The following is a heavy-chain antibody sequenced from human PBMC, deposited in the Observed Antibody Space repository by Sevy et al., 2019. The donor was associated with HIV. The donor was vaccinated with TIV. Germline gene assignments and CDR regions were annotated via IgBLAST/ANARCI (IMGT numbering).Heavy chain of an antibody. D-gene: IGHD6-13*01. Sequence: GGSLRLSCAASGFTLNAYWMHWVRQAPGKGLEWLANINQDGSTQYYAASVKGRFTISRYNAKNLVYLQMNTMRPEDTGLYYCARAIAAAAGFWGQGTLVTV. V-gene: IGHV3-7*01. J-gene: IGHJ4*02. CDR1: GFTLNAYW. CDR2: INQDGSTQ. CDR3: ARAIAAAAGF.